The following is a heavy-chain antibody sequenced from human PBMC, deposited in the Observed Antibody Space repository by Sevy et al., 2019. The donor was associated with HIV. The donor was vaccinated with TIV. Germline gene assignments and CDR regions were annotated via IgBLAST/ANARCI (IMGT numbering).Heavy chain of an antibody. CDR3: ARDLVASTLTMDV. Sequence: GGSLRLSCAASGFTVTNYVMNWVRQAPGKGLEWLSYISPSGSPLYYADSVKGRFTISRDNAKNSLYLQMNSLRADDTGLYYCARDLVASTLTMDVWGQGTTVTVSS. V-gene: IGHV3-48*03. J-gene: IGHJ6*02. CDR2: ISPSGSPL. D-gene: IGHD2-15*01. CDR1: GFTVTNYV.